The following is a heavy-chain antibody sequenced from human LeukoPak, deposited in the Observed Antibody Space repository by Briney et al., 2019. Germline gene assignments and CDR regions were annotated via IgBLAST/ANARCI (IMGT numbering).Heavy chain of an antibody. Sequence: PGGSLRLSCAASGFTFSSYWMSWVRQAPGKGLEWVANIKQDGSEKYYVDSVKGRFTISRDNAKNSLYLQMNSLRAEDTAVYYCARDRRYDFWSGHYYYYYGMDVWGQGTTVTVSS. D-gene: IGHD3-3*01. J-gene: IGHJ6*02. CDR3: ARDRRYDFWSGHYYYYYGMDV. CDR2: IKQDGSEK. V-gene: IGHV3-7*01. CDR1: GFTFSSYW.